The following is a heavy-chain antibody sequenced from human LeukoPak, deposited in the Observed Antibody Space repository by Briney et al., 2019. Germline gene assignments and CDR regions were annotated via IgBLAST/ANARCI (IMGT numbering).Heavy chain of an antibody. Sequence: GGSLRLSCAASGFTFSSYAMSWVRQAPGKGLEWVSLINDSGGNTYCADSVKGRFTISRDNSKNTLFLQMSSLRAEDTAVYYCAKTSAGIRGGYFDYWGQGTLVTVSS. J-gene: IGHJ4*02. CDR2: INDSGGNT. D-gene: IGHD3-10*01. CDR3: AKTSAGIRGGYFDY. V-gene: IGHV3-23*01. CDR1: GFTFSSYA.